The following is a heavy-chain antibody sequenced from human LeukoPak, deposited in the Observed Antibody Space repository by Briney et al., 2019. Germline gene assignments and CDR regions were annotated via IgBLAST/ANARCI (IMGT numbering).Heavy chain of an antibody. CDR2: IIPIFGTA. V-gene: IGHV1-69*06. J-gene: IGHJ6*03. D-gene: IGHD6-13*01. CDR1: GGTFSSYA. Sequence: SVKVSCKASGGTFSSYAISWVRQAPGQGLEWMGGIIPIFGTANYAQKFQGRVTITADKSTSTAYMELSSLRSEDTAVYYCARDTYSSSWYTPVGYYYYYMDVWGKGITVTVSS. CDR3: ARDTYSSSWYTPVGYYYYYMDV.